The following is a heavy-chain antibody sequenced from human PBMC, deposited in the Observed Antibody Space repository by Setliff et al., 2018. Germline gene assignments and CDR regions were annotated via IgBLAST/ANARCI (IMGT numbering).Heavy chain of an antibody. D-gene: IGHD3-3*01. CDR1: GFTFNTYA. CDR3: AKSPHDFWSGRVFFDY. CDR2: IIGSGIST. Sequence: PGGSLRLSCAASGFTFNTYAMGWVRQAPGKGLEWVSTIIGSGISTYYADSVQGRITISRDNHKNTLHLQMNSLRVEDTAIYYCAKSPHDFWSGRVFFDYWGQGMLVTVSS. V-gene: IGHV3-23*01. J-gene: IGHJ4*01.